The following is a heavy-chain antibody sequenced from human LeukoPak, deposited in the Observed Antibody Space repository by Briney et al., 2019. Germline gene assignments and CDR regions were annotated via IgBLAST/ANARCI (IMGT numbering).Heavy chain of an antibody. D-gene: IGHD2-15*01. CDR1: GFTFSNYW. J-gene: IGHJ4*02. CDR3: ASLHPVRYCSGGSCYGLDY. V-gene: IGHV3-74*01. CDR2: INSDGSST. Sequence: GGSLRLSCAASGFTFSNYWMHWVRQPPGKGRVWVSRINSDGSSTSYADSVKGRFTISRDNARNTLYLQLNSLRAEDTAVYYRASLHPVRYCSGGSCYGLDYWGQGTLVTVSS.